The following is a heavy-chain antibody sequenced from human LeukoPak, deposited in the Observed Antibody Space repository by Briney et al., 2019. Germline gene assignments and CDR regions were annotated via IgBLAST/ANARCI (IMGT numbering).Heavy chain of an antibody. D-gene: IGHD2-2*01. V-gene: IGHV3-11*04. Sequence: GGSLRLSCAASGFTFSDYYMSWIRQAPGKGLEWVPYISSSGSTIYYADSVKGRFTISRDNAKNSLYLQMNSLRAEDTAVYYCARGPAATPVYFDYWGQGTLVTVSS. CDR3: ARGPAATPVYFDY. CDR2: ISSSGSTI. CDR1: GFTFSDYY. J-gene: IGHJ4*02.